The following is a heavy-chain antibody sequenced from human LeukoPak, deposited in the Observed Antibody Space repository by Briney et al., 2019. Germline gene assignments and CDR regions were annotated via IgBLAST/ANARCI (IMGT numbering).Heavy chain of an antibody. CDR3: ARGGRRTAAAGKNFDY. CDR1: GGSISSGGYS. V-gene: IGHV4-30-2*01. J-gene: IGHJ4*02. Sequence: SETLSLTCAVSGGSISSGGYSWSWIRQPPGKGLEWIGYIYHSGSTYYNPSLKSRVTISVDRSKNQFSLKLSSVTAADTAVYYCARGGRRTAAAGKNFDYWGQGTLVTVSS. D-gene: IGHD6-13*01. CDR2: IYHSGST.